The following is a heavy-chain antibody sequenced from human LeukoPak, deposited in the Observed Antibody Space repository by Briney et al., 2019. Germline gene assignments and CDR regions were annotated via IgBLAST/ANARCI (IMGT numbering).Heavy chain of an antibody. D-gene: IGHD6-13*01. V-gene: IGHV1-69*05. CDR3: ARDRSSSYLRPDAFDI. CDR2: IIPIFGTA. Sequence: GASVKVSCKASGGTFSSYAISWVRQAPGQGLEWMGGIIPIFGTANYAQKFQGRVTITTDESTSTAYMELCSLRSEDTAVYYCARDRSSSYLRPDAFDIWGQGTMVTVSS. CDR1: GGTFSSYA. J-gene: IGHJ3*02.